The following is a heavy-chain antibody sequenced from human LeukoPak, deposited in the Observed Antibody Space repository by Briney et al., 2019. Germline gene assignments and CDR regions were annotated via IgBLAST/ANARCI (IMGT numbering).Heavy chain of an antibody. Sequence: SETLSLTCTVSGGSISSGIYYWGWIRQPPGKGLEWIGSIYYSGNIYYNPSLKSRVTISVDTSKNQLSLKLNSVTAADTAVYYCARHVRQQLPPKAFDYWGQGTLVTVSS. V-gene: IGHV4-39*01. D-gene: IGHD6-13*01. CDR3: ARHVRQQLPPKAFDY. J-gene: IGHJ4*02. CDR2: IYYSGNI. CDR1: GGSISSGIYY.